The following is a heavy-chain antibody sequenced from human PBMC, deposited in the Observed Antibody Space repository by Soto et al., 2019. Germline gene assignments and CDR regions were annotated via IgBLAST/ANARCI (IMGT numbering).Heavy chain of an antibody. V-gene: IGHV3-30-3*01. D-gene: IGHD3-22*01. CDR2: ISYDGSNK. J-gene: IGHJ4*02. CDR3: ARDFRFLWYYDSSGYGHIDY. CDR1: GFTFSSYA. Sequence: GGSLRLSCAASGFTFSSYAMHWVRQAPGKGLEWVAVISYDGSNKYYADSVKGRFTISRDNSKNTLYLQMNSLRAEATAVYYCARDFRFLWYYDSSGYGHIDYCGQGTLVTFTA.